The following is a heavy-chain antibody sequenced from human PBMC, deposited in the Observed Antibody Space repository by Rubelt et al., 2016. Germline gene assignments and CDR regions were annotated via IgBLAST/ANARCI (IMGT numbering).Heavy chain of an antibody. V-gene: IGHV3-30*03. CDR3: ARDYSDAFDI. J-gene: IGHJ3*02. CDR2: ISYDGGKS. Sequence: GGGVVQPGGSLRLSCAASGFSFSSCGMHWVRQAPGTGLEWVAVISYDGGKSYYADSVKGRFTISRDNSKNTLYLQMNSLRPEETAVYSCARDYSDAFDIWGQGTMVTVSS. CDR1: GFSFSSCG. D-gene: IGHD4-11*01.